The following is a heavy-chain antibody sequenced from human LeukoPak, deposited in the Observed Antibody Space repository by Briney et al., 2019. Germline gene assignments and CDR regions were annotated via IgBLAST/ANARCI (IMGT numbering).Heavy chain of an antibody. CDR3: ARGGYSDGWSGNWFDP. V-gene: IGHV3-9*01. Sequence: TGGSLRLSCAASGFTFDDYAMHWVRQAPGKGLEWVSGISWNSGSIGYADSVKGRFTISRDNTKNSLYLQMNSLRAEDTAVYYCARGGYSDGWSGNWFDPWGQGTLVTVSS. J-gene: IGHJ5*02. CDR1: GFTFDDYA. D-gene: IGHD6-19*01. CDR2: ISWNSGSI.